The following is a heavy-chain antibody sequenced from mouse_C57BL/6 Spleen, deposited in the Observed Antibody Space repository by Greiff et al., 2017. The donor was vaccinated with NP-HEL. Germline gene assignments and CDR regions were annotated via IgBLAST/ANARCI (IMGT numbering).Heavy chain of an antibody. CDR1: GYTFTSYW. CDR2: IYPGSGST. CDR3: ARDWVWFAY. Sequence: VQLQQPGAELVKPGASVKMSCKASGYTFTSYWITWVKQRPGQGLEWIGDIYPGSGSTNYNEKFKSKATLTVVTSSSTAYMQLSSLTSEDSAVYYCARDWVWFAYWGQGTLVTVSA. D-gene: IGHD4-1*01. V-gene: IGHV1-55*01. J-gene: IGHJ3*01.